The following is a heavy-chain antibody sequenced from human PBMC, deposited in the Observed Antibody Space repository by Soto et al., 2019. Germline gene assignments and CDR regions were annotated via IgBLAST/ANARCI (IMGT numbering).Heavy chain of an antibody. V-gene: IGHV1-2*04. CDR1: GYTFTGYY. CDR2: INPNSGGT. D-gene: IGHD3-22*01. Sequence: GASVKVSCKASGYTFTGYYMHWVRQAPGQGLEWMGWINPNSGGTNYAQKFQGWVTMTRDTSISTAYMELSRLRSDDTAVYYCARSASLEYYYDSSGYPSPRYYYYYYGMDVWGQGTTVTVSS. CDR3: ARSASLEYYYDSSGYPSPRYYYYYYGMDV. J-gene: IGHJ6*02.